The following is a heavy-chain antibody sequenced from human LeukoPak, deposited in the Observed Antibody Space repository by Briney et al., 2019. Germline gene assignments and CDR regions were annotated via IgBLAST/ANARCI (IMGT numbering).Heavy chain of an antibody. V-gene: IGHV3-30*03. CDR3: ARDVEGGVDY. J-gene: IGHJ4*02. CDR2: ISYDGSNK. Sequence: GGSLRLSCAASGFTFSSYGMHWVRQAPGKGLEWVAVISYDGSNKYYADSVKGRFTISRDNSKNTLYLQMNSLRAEDTAVYYCARDVEGGVDYWGQGTLVTVSS. CDR1: GFTFSSYG. D-gene: IGHD1-1*01.